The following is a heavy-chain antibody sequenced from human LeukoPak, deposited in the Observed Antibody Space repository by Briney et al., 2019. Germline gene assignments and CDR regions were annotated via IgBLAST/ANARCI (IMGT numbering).Heavy chain of an antibody. CDR2: IYTSGST. V-gene: IGHV4-61*02. CDR3: ARDGNAAARHYYYYYMDV. J-gene: IGHJ6*03. D-gene: IGHD6-6*01. CDR1: GGSISSGSYY. Sequence: SETLSLTCTVSGGSISSGSYYWSWIRQPAGKGLEWIGRIYTSGSTNYNPSLKSRVTISVDTSKNQFSLKLSSVTAADTAVYYCARDGNAAARHYYYYYMDVWGKGTTVTVSS.